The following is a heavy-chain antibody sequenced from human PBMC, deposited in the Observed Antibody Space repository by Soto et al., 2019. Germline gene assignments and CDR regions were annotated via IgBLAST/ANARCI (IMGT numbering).Heavy chain of an antibody. Sequence: QGQLLQSGAEVKKPGSSVKVSCKASGGTISTFSINWVRQAPGQGLEWVGGVIPIFGTTNYAQKFQGRVTFTADEAPNTACMELISLRSEHTAVSFWATDFGNRRYYYTVTDVWGQGTTVTVS. D-gene: IGHD3-10*01. CDR3: ATDFGNRRYYYTVTDV. CDR2: VIPIFGTT. J-gene: IGHJ6*02. CDR1: GGTISTFS. V-gene: IGHV1-69*01.